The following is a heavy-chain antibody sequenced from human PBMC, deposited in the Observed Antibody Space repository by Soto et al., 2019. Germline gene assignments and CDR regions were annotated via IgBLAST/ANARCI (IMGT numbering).Heavy chain of an antibody. V-gene: IGHV3-48*02. CDR1: GLTSSSYS. D-gene: IGHD3-3*01. CDR2: ISSSSSTI. CDR3: ARGQDTIFVPHYGMDV. Sequence: GGSLRLSCAASGLTSSSYSMNSVRQAPGKGLEWVSYISSSSSTIYYADSVKGRFTISRDNAKNSLYLQMNSLRDEDTAVYYCARGQDTIFVPHYGMDVWGQGTTVTISS. J-gene: IGHJ6*02.